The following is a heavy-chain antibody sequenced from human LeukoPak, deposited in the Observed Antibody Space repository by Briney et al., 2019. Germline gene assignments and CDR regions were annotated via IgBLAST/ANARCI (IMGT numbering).Heavy chain of an antibody. CDR1: GFTLSDYW. CDR2: IKQDGSQK. V-gene: IGHV3-7*01. CDR3: ARDYSSGWPGY. J-gene: IGHJ4*02. D-gene: IGHD6-19*01. Sequence: GGSRRLSCVASGFTLSDYWMSWVRQAPGKGLEWVANIKQDGSQKYYLDSVKGRFTISRDNAKNSLYLQMNSLRAEDTAVYYCARDYSSGWPGYWGQGTLVTVSS.